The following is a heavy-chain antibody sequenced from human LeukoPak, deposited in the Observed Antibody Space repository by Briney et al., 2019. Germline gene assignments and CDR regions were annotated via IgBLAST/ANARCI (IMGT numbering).Heavy chain of an antibody. V-gene: IGHV3-30*02. D-gene: IGHD5-18*01. CDR3: AKDTAMAKYYFDY. CDR2: IRYDGSNK. Sequence: GGSLRLSCAASGFTFSSYGMHWVRQAPGKGLEWVAFIRYDGSNKYYAGSVKGRFTISRDNSKNTLYLQMNSLRAEDTAVYYCAKDTAMAKYYFDYWGQGALVTVSS. CDR1: GFTFSSYG. J-gene: IGHJ4*02.